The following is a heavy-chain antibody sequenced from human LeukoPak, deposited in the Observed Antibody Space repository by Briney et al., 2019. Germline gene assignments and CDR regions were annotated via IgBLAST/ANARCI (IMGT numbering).Heavy chain of an antibody. CDR1: GGSISSGDYY. J-gene: IGHJ4*02. D-gene: IGHD3-22*01. CDR2: IYYSGST. V-gene: IGHV4-61*08. CDR3: ARGSSSGYYYVFDY. Sequence: PSETLSLTCTVSGGSISSGDYYWSWIRQPPGKGLEWIGYIYYSGSTNYNPSLKSRVTISVDTSKNQFSLKLSSVTAADTAVYYCARGSSSGYYYVFDYWGQGTLVTVSS.